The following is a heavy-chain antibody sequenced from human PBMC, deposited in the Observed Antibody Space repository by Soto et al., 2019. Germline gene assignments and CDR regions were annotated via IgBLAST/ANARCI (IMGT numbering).Heavy chain of an antibody. CDR3: ATPLMIRGYSGYEYYFDY. Sequence: ASVKVSCKVSGYTLTELSMHWVRQAPGKGLEWMGGFDPEDGETIYAQKFQGRDTMTEDTSTDTAYMELSSLRSEDTAVYYCATPLMIRGYSGYEYYFDYWGQGTLVTVSS. D-gene: IGHD5-12*01. CDR2: FDPEDGET. J-gene: IGHJ4*02. V-gene: IGHV1-24*01. CDR1: GYTLTELS.